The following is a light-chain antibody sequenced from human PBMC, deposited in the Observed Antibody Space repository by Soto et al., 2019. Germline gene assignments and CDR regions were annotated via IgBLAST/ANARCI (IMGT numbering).Light chain of an antibody. CDR2: AAS. V-gene: IGKV1-12*01. CDR1: QGISRS. Sequence: IRMTQSPSAMSASVGDRVTISCQASQGISRSLAWYQQKPGKAPKLLIYAASSLQSGVPSRFSGSGFGTDFTLTISSLQPEDSAIYYCQQADTFPITFGQGTRLEIK. J-gene: IGKJ5*01. CDR3: QQADTFPIT.